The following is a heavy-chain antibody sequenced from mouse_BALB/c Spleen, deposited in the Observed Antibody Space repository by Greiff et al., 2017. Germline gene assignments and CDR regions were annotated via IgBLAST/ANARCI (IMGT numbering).Heavy chain of an antibody. CDR3: ASSLITTVVAYWYFDV. V-gene: IGHV5-9*03. D-gene: IGHD1-1*01. J-gene: IGHJ1*01. Sequence: EVKLVESGGGLVKPGGSLKLSCAASGFTFSSYTMSWVRQTPEKRLEWVATISSGGGNTYYPDSVKGRFTISRDNAKNNLYLQMSSLRSEDTALYYCASSLITTVVAYWYFDVWGAGTTVTVSS. CDR2: ISSGGGNT. CDR1: GFTFSSYT.